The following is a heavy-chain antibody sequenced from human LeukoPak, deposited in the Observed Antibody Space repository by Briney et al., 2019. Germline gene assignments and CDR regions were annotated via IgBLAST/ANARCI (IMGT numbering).Heavy chain of an antibody. D-gene: IGHD5-24*01. J-gene: IGHJ5*02. CDR2: LDREHART. CDR3: TTDSLHNWFDP. Sequence: ASVKVSCKVSGYTLSALSIHWVRQVPGKGLEWMGGLDREHARTIYAERFQGRVTMTEDTSTDIAYMELSSLRSEDTAVYYRTTDSLHNWFDPWGQGTLVTVSS. CDR1: GYTLSALS. V-gene: IGHV1-24*01.